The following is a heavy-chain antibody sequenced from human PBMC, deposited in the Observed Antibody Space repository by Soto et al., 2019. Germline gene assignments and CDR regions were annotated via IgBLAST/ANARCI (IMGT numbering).Heavy chain of an antibody. CDR2: ISAYNGNT. CDR1: GYTFTSYG. J-gene: IGHJ6*02. Sequence: ASVKVSCKASGYTFTSYGISRVRQAPGQGLEWMGWISAYNGNTNYAQKLQGRVTMTTDTSTSTAYMELRSLRSDDTAVYYCARDGADIVVVPAAAKTNYYYSGMDVWG. CDR3: ARDGADIVVVPAAAKTNYYYSGMDV. D-gene: IGHD2-2*01. V-gene: IGHV1-18*01.